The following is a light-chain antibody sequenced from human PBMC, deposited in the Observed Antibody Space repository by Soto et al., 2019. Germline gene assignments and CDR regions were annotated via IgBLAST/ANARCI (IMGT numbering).Light chain of an antibody. CDR3: ATWDDSLNGYV. CDR2: TNN. Sequence: QSVLTQPPSASGTPGQWITISCSGSGSNIGSNSVTWYQQLPRTAPKLLIYTNNQRPSGVPDRFSGSKSGTPASLAISGLQSGDEADYYCATWDDSLNGYVFGAGTKLTVL. CDR1: GSNIGSNS. J-gene: IGLJ1*01. V-gene: IGLV1-44*01.